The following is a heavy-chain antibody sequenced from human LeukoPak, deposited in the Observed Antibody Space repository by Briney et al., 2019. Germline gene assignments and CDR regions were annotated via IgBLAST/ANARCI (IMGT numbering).Heavy chain of an antibody. CDR1: GFSFSGHW. CDR2: ISPTGSTT. CDR3: ARGPNSNWSGLDF. Sequence: PGGPLRLSCTASGFSFSGHWMHWARQLPGKGLVWVSRISPTGSTTSYADSVKGRFTVSRDNAKNTLYLQVNSLRAEDTAVYYCARGPNSNWSGLDFWGQGTLLTVSS. J-gene: IGHJ4*02. V-gene: IGHV3-74*01. D-gene: IGHD6-6*01.